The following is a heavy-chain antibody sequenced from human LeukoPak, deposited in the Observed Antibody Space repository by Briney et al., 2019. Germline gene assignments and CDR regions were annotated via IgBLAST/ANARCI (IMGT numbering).Heavy chain of an antibody. CDR3: ARDTTDYYDSSGYYLAYYYYYGMDV. J-gene: IGHJ6*02. CDR2: INPSGGST. D-gene: IGHD3-22*01. V-gene: IGHV1-46*01. CDR1: GYTFTSYY. Sequence: ASVKVSCKAPGYTFTSYYMHWVRQAPGQGLEWMGIINPSGGSTSYAQKFQGRVTMTRDTSTSTVYMELSSLRSEDTAVYYCARDTTDYYDSSGYYLAYYYYYGMDVWGQGTTVTVSS.